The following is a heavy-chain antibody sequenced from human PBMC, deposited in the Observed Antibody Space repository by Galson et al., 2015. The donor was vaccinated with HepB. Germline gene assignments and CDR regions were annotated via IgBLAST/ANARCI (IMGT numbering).Heavy chain of an antibody. V-gene: IGHV4-34*01. CDR2: INHGGST. J-gene: IGHJ4*02. CDR1: GGSFSGYY. D-gene: IGHD6-13*01. CDR3: ARGLAIAAAGNVAAPFDY. Sequence: LSLTCAVYGGSFSGYYWSWIRQPPGKGLEWIGEINHGGSTNYNPSLKSRVTISVDTSKNQFSLKLSSVTAADTAVYYCARGLAIAAAGNVAAPFDYWGQGTLVTVSS.